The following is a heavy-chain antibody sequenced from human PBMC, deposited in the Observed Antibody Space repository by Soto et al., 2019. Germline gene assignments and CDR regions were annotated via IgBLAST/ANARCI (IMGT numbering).Heavy chain of an antibody. CDR1: GDSVSSNSAA. V-gene: IGHV6-1*01. Sequence: SQTLSLTCAISGDSVSSNSAAWNWIRQSPSRGLEWLGRTYYRSKWYNDYAVSVKSRITINPDTSKNQFSLQLNSVTPEDTAVNYCARGGFDYDFWSGYYPGAFDSWGQETLVTASS. CDR3: ARGGFDYDFWSGYYPGAFDS. CDR2: TYYRSKWYN. D-gene: IGHD3-3*01. J-gene: IGHJ4*02.